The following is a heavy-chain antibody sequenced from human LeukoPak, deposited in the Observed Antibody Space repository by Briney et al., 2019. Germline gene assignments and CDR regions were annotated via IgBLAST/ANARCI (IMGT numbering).Heavy chain of an antibody. D-gene: IGHD3-22*01. V-gene: IGHV1-8*01. CDR1: GYTFTSYD. J-gene: IGHJ4*02. CDR3: AIQGSSGYYYADY. CDR2: MNPNCGNT. Sequence: ASVKVSCKASGYTFTSYDINWVRQATGQGLEWMGWMNPNCGNTGYAQKFQGRVTMTRNTSISTAYMELSSLRSEDTAVYYCAIQGSSGYYYADYWGQGTLVTVSS.